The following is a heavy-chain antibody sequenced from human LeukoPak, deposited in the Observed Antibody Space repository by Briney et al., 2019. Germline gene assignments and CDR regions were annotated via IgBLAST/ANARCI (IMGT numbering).Heavy chain of an antibody. J-gene: IGHJ4*02. V-gene: IGHV1-18*01. Sequence: ASVKVSCKASGYTFTSYGISWVRQAPGQGLEWMGWISAYNGNTNYAQKFQGRVTITADESTSTAYMELSSLRSEDTAVYYCARDLGVAARHLGYWGQGTLVTVSS. CDR2: ISAYNGNT. CDR1: GYTFTSYG. CDR3: ARDLGVAARHLGY. D-gene: IGHD6-6*01.